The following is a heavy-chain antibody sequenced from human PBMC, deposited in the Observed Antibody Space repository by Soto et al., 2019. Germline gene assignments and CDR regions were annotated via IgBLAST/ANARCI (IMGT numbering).Heavy chain of an antibody. CDR2: MYNTGST. CDR1: GGSISRYH. J-gene: IGHJ6*02. CDR3: ARDLWGYCGTDCYPLDV. Sequence: ASEALSLRCTVSGGSISRYHWSWIRQPPGKGLEWIGYMYNTGSTVYNPPFKSRVTISVDTSKNQFSLKLNSVTAADTAVYYCARDLWGYCGTDCYPLDVWGQGTTVT. V-gene: IGHV4-59*01. D-gene: IGHD2-21*02.